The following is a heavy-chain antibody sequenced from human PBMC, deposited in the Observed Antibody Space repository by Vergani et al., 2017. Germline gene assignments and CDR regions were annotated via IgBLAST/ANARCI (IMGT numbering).Heavy chain of an antibody. CDR2: INHSGST. CDR1: GGSFSGYY. J-gene: IGHJ3*02. D-gene: IGHD3-22*01. Sequence: QVQLQQWGAGLLKPSETLSLTCAVYGGSFSGYYWSWIRQPPGKGLERIGEINHSGSTNYNPSLKSRVTISVDTSKNQFSLKLSSVTAADTAVYYCARAGDNYYDSSGYRDAFDIWGQGTMVTVSS. CDR3: ARAGDNYYDSSGYRDAFDI. V-gene: IGHV4-34*01.